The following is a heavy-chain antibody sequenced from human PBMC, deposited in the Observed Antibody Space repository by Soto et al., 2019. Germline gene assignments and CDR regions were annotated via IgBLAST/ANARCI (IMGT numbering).Heavy chain of an antibody. D-gene: IGHD3-3*01. CDR3: ARAPVNYDFCSGFPNWFDP. CDR1: GGSISSYY. J-gene: IGHJ5*02. CDR2: IYYSGST. V-gene: IGHV4-59*01. Sequence: QVQLQESGPGLVKPSETLSLTCTVSGGSISSYYWSWIRQPPGKGLEWIGFIYYSGSTNYDPSLTGRVTISLDTPKNQCSLGLNSVTAADTALYYCARAPVNYDFCSGFPNWFDPWGQGTLVTVSS.